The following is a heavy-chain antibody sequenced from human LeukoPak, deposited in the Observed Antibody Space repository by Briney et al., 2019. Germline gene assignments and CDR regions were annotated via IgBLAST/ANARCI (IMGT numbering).Heavy chain of an antibody. CDR2: IYYSGNA. CDR3: ARHVRQQLPPKAFDY. V-gene: IGHV4-39*01. D-gene: IGHD6-13*01. J-gene: IGHJ4*02. Sequence: SETLSLTCTVSGGSISSGIYYWGWIPQPPGQGLEWIRSIYYSGNAYYNPSLKSRVTISVDTSKNQLSLKLTSVTAADTAVYYCARHVRQQLPPKAFDYWGQGTLVSVPS. CDR1: GGSISSGIYY.